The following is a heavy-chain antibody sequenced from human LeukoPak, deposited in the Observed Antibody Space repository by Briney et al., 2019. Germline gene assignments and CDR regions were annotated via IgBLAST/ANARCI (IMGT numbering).Heavy chain of an antibody. CDR1: GGSINGYY. CDR2: INHSGST. CDR3: ARGLVVVVAASRRYFDY. J-gene: IGHJ4*02. Sequence: SETLSLTCTVSGGSINGYYWSWIRQPPGKGLEWIGEINHSGSTNYNPSLKSRVTISVDTSKNQFSLKLSSVTAADTAVYYCARGLVVVVAASRRYFDYWGQGTLVTVSS. V-gene: IGHV4-34*01. D-gene: IGHD2-15*01.